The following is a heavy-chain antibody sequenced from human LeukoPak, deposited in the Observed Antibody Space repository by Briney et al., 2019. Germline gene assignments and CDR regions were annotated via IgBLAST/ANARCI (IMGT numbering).Heavy chain of an antibody. CDR3: ARQAGIYYYYYYGMDV. CDR2: INTNTGNP. D-gene: IGHD3-10*01. J-gene: IGHJ6*02. V-gene: IGHV7-4-1*02. Sequence: ASVKVSCNASGYTFTIYALNWVRQAPGQGLEWMGWINTNTGNPTYAQGFTGRFVFSLDTSVSTAYLQISSIKAEDTAVYYCARQAGIYYYYYYGMDVWGQGTTVTVSS. CDR1: GYTFTIYA.